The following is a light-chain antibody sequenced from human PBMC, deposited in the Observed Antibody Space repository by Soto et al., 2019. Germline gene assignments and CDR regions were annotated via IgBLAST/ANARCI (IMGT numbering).Light chain of an antibody. CDR3: QQYYSPPYT. V-gene: IGKV4-1*01. CDR2: WAS. J-gene: IGKJ2*01. Sequence: DIVMTQSPDSLSVSLGERATINCKSSQSVLYSSNNKNYLGWYQQKPGQTPKLLIYWASTRDSGVPDRFSGSGSGTDFTITISSLQAEDVAVYYCQQYYSPPYTFGQGNRLEIK. CDR1: QSVLYSSNNKNY.